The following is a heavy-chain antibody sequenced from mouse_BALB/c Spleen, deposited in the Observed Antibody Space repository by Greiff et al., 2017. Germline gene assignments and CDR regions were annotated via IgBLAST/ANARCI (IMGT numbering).Heavy chain of an antibody. CDR1: GFTFSSYG. J-gene: IGHJ3*01. Sequence: EVKLMESGGDLVKPGGSLKLSCAASGFTFSSYGMSWVRQTPDKRLEWVATISSGGSYTYYPDSVKGRFTISRDNAKNTLYLQMSSLKSEDTAMYYCARPSDYDEGGFAYWGQGTLVTVSA. D-gene: IGHD2-4*01. CDR2: ISSGGSYT. V-gene: IGHV5-6*01. CDR3: ARPSDYDEGGFAY.